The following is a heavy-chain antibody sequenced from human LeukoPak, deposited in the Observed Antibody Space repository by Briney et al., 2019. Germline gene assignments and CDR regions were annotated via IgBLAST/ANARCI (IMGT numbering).Heavy chain of an antibody. Sequence: GRSLRLSCAASGFTFSSYSMNWVRQAPGKGLEWVSSISSSSSYIYYADSVKGRFTISRDNAKNSLYLQMNSLRAEDTAVYYCARGPHNYDFWSGYYTGRWFDPWGQGTLVTVSS. V-gene: IGHV3-21*01. CDR2: ISSSSSYI. D-gene: IGHD3-3*01. CDR1: GFTFSSYS. CDR3: ARGPHNYDFWSGYYTGRWFDP. J-gene: IGHJ5*02.